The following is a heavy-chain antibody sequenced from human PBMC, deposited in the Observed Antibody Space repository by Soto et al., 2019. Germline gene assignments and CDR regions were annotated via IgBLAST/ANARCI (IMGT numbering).Heavy chain of an antibody. J-gene: IGHJ6*02. CDR2: IWYDGSNK. CDR3: ARDRSLPYYYYGMDV. Sequence: QVQLVESGGGVVQPGRSLRLSCAASGFTFSSYGMHWVRQAPGKGLEWVAVIWYDGSNKYYADSVKGRFTISRDNSKNTLYLQMNSLRAEDTAVYYCARDRSLPYYYYGMDVWGQGTTVTVSS. V-gene: IGHV3-33*01. D-gene: IGHD3-10*01. CDR1: GFTFSSYG.